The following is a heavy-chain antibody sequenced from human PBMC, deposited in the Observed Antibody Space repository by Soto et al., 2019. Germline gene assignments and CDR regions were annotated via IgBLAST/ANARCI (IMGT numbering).Heavy chain of an antibody. Sequence: SAVKVSCKASGFTFTSSAVQWVRQARGQRLEWIGWIVVGSGNTNYAQKFQERVTITRDMSTSTAYMELSSLRSEDTAVYYCAADGSIASRHYYYYYGMDVWG. D-gene: IGHD6-6*01. CDR1: GFTFTSSA. CDR2: IVVGSGNT. CDR3: AADGSIASRHYYYYYGMDV. V-gene: IGHV1-58*01. J-gene: IGHJ6*02.